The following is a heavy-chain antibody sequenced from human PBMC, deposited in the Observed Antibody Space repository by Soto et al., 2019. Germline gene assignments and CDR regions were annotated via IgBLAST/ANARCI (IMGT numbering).Heavy chain of an antibody. CDR2: ISWNSGNI. Sequence: EVHLVESGGGLVQPGRSLRLSCAASGFTFDDFAMHWVRQVPGKGLEWVSSISWNSGNIVYADSVKGRFTISRDSAKNSVYLQMNSLRTEDTALYYCAKGAVTSIFGYFDYWGQGTLVTVSS. CDR3: AKGAVTSIFGYFDY. V-gene: IGHV3-9*01. CDR1: GFTFDDFA. D-gene: IGHD3-3*01. J-gene: IGHJ4*02.